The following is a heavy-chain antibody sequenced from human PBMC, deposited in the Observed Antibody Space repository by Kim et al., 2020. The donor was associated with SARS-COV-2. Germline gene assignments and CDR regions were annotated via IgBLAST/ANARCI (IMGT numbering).Heavy chain of an antibody. CDR3: ARIQRHGYSYGYLYYYGMAV. Sequence: SGPTLVNPTQTLTLTCTFSGFSLSTSGMCVSWIRQPPGKALEWLALIDWDDDKYYSTSLKTRLTISKDTSKNQVVLTMTNMDPVDTATYYCARIQRHGYSYGYLYYYGMAVRGQGTTVPVSS. D-gene: IGHD5-18*01. CDR2: IDWDDDK. J-gene: IGHJ6*02. CDR1: GFSLSTSGMC. V-gene: IGHV2-70*01.